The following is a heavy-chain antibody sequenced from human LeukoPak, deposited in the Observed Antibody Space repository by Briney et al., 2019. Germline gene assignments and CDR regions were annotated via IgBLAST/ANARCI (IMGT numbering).Heavy chain of an antibody. CDR3: AKGGSSSWDYFDY. Sequence: PGRSLRLSCVASGITFSIYPMHWVRQAPGKGLDWVSVIGYDGTSTSYADSVKGRFTISRDNSKNTLFLQMNSLRAVDTAVYYCAKGGSSSWDYFDYWGQGTLVTVSS. V-gene: IGHV3-30-3*01. CDR1: GITFSIYP. D-gene: IGHD6-13*01. CDR2: IGYDGTST. J-gene: IGHJ4*02.